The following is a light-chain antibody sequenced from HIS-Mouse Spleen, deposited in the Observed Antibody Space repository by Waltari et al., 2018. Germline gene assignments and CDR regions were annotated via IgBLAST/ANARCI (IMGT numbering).Light chain of an antibody. CDR3: NSRDSSGNHLV. Sequence: SSELTQDPAVSVALGQTVRITCQVDSLRSYYASWYQQKPGQAPVLVIYGKNNRPSGSPDRFSGSSSGNTASLTITGAQAEDEADYYCNSRDSSGNHLVFGGGTKLTVL. V-gene: IGLV3-19*01. J-gene: IGLJ2*01. CDR2: GKN. CDR1: SLRSYY.